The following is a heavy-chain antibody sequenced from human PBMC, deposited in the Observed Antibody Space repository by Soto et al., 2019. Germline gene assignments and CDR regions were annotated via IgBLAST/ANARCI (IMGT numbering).Heavy chain of an antibody. CDR3: AKASGWQYFQH. J-gene: IGHJ1*01. V-gene: IGHV3-23*01. D-gene: IGHD6-19*01. CDR2: ISGSGGST. CDR1: GFTFSSYA. Sequence: EVQLLESGGGLVQPGGSLKLSCAAPGFTFSSYAMSWVRQAPGKGVEWVSAISGSGGSTYYADSVKGRFTISRDNSKNTLYLQMNSLRAEDTAVYYCAKASGWQYFQHWGQGTLVTVSS.